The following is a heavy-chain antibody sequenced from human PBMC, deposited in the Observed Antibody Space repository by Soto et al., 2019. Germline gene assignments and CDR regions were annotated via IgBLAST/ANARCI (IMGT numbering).Heavy chain of an antibody. V-gene: IGHV3-30*03. CDR3: ARDSVVLVPAAISYYGMDV. CDR1: GFTFSSYG. J-gene: IGHJ6*02. CDR2: ISYDGSNK. D-gene: IGHD2-2*01. Sequence: GGSLRLSCAASGFTFSSYGMHWVRQAPGKGLEWVAVISYDGSNKYYADSVKGRFTISRDNSKNTLYLQMNSLRAEDTAVYYCARDSVVLVPAAISYYGMDVWGQGTTVTVSS.